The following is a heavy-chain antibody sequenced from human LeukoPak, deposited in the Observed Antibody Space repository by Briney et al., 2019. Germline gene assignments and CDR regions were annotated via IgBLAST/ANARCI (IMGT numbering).Heavy chain of an antibody. V-gene: IGHV1-69*13. CDR1: GGTFSSYA. D-gene: IGHD5-12*01. CDR3: ARGRKRLRLDAFDI. Sequence: GASVKVSCKASGGTFSSYAISWVRQAPGQGLELMGGIIPIFGTANYAQKFQGRVTITADESTSTAYMELSSLRSEDTAVYYCARGRKRLRLDAFDIWGQGTMVTVSS. J-gene: IGHJ3*02. CDR2: IIPIFGTA.